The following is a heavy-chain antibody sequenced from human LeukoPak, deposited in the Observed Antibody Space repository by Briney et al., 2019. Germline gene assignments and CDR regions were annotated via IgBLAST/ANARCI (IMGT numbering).Heavy chain of an antibody. CDR3: ARDRWGYDRKFDP. D-gene: IGHD3-22*01. CDR1: GFTFSSYS. Sequence: PGGSLRLSCAASGFTFSSYSMNWVRQAPGKGLEWVSSISSSSSYIYYADSVKGRFTISRDNAKNSLYLQMNSLRAEDTAVYYCARDRWGYDRKFDPWGQGTLVTVSS. CDR2: ISSSSSYI. V-gene: IGHV3-21*01. J-gene: IGHJ5*02.